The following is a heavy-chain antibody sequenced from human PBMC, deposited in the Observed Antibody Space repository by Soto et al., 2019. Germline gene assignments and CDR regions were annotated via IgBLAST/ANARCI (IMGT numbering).Heavy chain of an antibody. CDR1: GYTFTGYY. D-gene: IGHD2-15*01. V-gene: IGHV1-2*02. Sequence: QVQLVQSGAEVKKPGASVKVSCKASGYTFTGYYMHWVRQAPGQGLEWMGWINPNSGGTNYAQKCQGRVTMTRDTSISTAYMELSRLRSDDTAVYYCARPSRSSAPDYWGQGTLVTVSS. CDR3: ARPSRSSAPDY. CDR2: INPNSGGT. J-gene: IGHJ4*02.